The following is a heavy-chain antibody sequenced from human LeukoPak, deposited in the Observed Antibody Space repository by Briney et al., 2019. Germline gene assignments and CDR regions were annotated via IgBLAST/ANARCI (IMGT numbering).Heavy chain of an antibody. V-gene: IGHV1-2*06. Sequence: ASVKVSCKASGYTFTGYYMHWVRQAPGQGLEWMGRINPNSGGTNYAQKFQGRVTMTRDTSISTAYMELSRLRSDDTAVYYCATIFDIVVVVAARRPNWFDPWGQGTLVTVSS. CDR3: ATIFDIVVVVAARRPNWFDP. D-gene: IGHD2-15*01. J-gene: IGHJ5*02. CDR2: INPNSGGT. CDR1: GYTFTGYY.